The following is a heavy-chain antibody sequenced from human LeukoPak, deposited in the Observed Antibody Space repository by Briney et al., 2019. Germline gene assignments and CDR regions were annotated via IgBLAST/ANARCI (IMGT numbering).Heavy chain of an antibody. CDR2: IYSSGST. V-gene: IGHV4-59*11. Sequence: SETLSLTCTVSTSSFSYHYWSWILQSPGKGLEWIGFIYSSGSTNYNPSVKSRVTISVDTSKNQFSLKLTSVTAADTAVYYCARGGGDYYYYMDVWGKGTTVTVSS. J-gene: IGHJ6*03. CDR1: TSSFSYHY. CDR3: ARGGGDYYYYMDV. D-gene: IGHD3-16*01.